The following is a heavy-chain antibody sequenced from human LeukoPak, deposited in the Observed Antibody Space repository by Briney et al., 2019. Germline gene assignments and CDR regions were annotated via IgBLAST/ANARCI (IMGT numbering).Heavy chain of an antibody. CDR3: ARVGKNGWDFDH. J-gene: IGHJ4*02. Sequence: GGSLRLSCAASGFTFSSYEMNWVRQAPGKGLEWVSYISSSGSTIYYADPVKGRFTISRDNTKISLYLQMYSLRAEDTAVYYCARVGKNGWDFDHWGQGTLVTVSS. CDR1: GFTFSSYE. D-gene: IGHD6-19*01. CDR2: ISSSGSTI. V-gene: IGHV3-48*03.